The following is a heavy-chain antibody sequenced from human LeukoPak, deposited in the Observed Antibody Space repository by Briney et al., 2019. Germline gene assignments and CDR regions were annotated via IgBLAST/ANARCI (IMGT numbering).Heavy chain of an antibody. D-gene: IGHD3-22*01. CDR2: IIPIFGTA. CDR1: GGTFSSYA. J-gene: IGHJ6*03. CDR3: ARAGYYYDSSGYYSLDYYYYMDV. Sequence: ASVKVSCKASGGTFSSYAISWVRQAPGQRLEWMGGIIPIFGTANYAQKCQGRVTITADESTSTAYMELSSLRSEDTAVYYCARAGYYYDSSGYYSLDYYYYMDVWGKGTTVTISS. V-gene: IGHV1-69*13.